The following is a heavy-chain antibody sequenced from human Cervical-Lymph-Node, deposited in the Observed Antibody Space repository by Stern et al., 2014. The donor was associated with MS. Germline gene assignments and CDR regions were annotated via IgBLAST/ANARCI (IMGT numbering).Heavy chain of an antibody. V-gene: IGHV4-59*01. CDR1: GGSISSYY. CDR3: ARGEWLQTTFYFDY. J-gene: IGHJ4*02. Sequence: QVQLVQSGPGLVKPSETLSLTCTVSGGSISSYYWGWIRQAPGKGLEWIGHINDRGSTKYNPSLKSRLTISVDTSRNQFSLKLSSVTTADTAIYYCARGEWLQTTFYFDYWGQGTLVTVSS. D-gene: IGHD5-24*01. CDR2: INDRGST.